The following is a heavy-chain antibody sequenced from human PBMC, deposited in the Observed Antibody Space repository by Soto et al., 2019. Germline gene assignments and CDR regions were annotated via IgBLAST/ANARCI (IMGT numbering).Heavy chain of an antibody. CDR2: IIPIFGTA. CDR1: GGTFSRYA. CDR3: ARGVAVVTATDYYYYYGMDV. Sequence: SVKVSFKASGGTFSRYAISWVRQAPGQGLEWMGGIIPIFGTANYAQKFQGRVTITADESTSTAYMELSSLRSEDTAVYYCARGVAVVTATDYYYYYGMDVWGQGTTVTVSS. V-gene: IGHV1-69*13. D-gene: IGHD2-21*02. J-gene: IGHJ6*02.